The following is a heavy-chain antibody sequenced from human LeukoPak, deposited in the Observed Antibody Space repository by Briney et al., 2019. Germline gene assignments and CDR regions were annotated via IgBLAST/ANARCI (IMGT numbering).Heavy chain of an antibody. V-gene: IGHV4-39*01. J-gene: IGHJ4*02. CDR2: IYYSGST. Sequence: WETLSLTCTVSGGSISSTRYYWGWIRQPPGKGLEWIGSIYYSGSTYYNPSLKSRVTMSVDRSKNQFSLKLSSVTAADTAVYYCARLIEAAGTDYWGQGTLVTVSS. CDR3: ARLIEAAGTDY. D-gene: IGHD6-13*01. CDR1: GGSISSTRYY.